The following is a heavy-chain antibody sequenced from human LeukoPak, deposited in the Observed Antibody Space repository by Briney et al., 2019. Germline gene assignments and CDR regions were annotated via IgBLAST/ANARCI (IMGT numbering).Heavy chain of an antibody. CDR1: GYTFTGYY. J-gene: IGHJ6*02. CDR2: INPNSGGT. D-gene: IGHD2-2*02. V-gene: IGHV1-2*06. CDR3: ARGTVVPAAIRTAAGYYYYGMDV. Sequence: GASVKVSCKASGYTFTGYYMHWVRQAPGQGLEWMGRINPNSGGTNYAQKFQGRVTMTRDMSISTAYMELSRLRSDDTAVYYCARGTVVPAAIRTAAGYYYYGMDVWGQGTTVTVSS.